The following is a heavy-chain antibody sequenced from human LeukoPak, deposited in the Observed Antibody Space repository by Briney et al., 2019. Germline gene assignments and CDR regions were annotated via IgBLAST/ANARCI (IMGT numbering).Heavy chain of an antibody. D-gene: IGHD5-18*01. CDR1: GLTFSSYA. J-gene: IGHJ4*02. CDR2: ISGSGGST. V-gene: IGHV3-23*01. CDR3: AKGYTAMVINYFDY. Sequence: GGSLRLSCAASGLTFSSYAMSWVRQAPGKGLEWVSAISGSGGSTYYADSVKGRFTISRDNSKNTLYLQMNSLRAEDTAVYYCAKGYTAMVINYFDYWGQGTLVTVSS.